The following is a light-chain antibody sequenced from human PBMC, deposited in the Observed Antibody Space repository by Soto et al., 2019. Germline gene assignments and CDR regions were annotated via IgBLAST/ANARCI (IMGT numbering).Light chain of an antibody. J-gene: IGKJ4*01. CDR3: HQYDSSPLP. V-gene: IGKV3-20*01. CDR2: GAS. Sequence: EIVLTQSPGTLSLSPGERATLSCRASQSVSSSYLAWYQQKPGQAPRILIYGASSRATGLPDRFSGSGSGTDFTLTISRLEAEDFAVYYCHQYDSSPLPFGGGTKVEIK. CDR1: QSVSSSY.